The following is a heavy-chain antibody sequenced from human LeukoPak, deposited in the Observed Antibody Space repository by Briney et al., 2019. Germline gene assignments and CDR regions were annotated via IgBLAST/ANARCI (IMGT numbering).Heavy chain of an antibody. D-gene: IGHD3-22*01. CDR1: GFTFSSYS. CDR2: ISSSSSYI. CDR3: ARGGYYDSSGYYYVGYFHH. Sequence: GGSLRLSCAASGFTFSSYSMNWVRQAPGKGLEWVSSISSSSSYIYYAGSVKGRFTISRDNAKNSLYLQMNSLRAEDTAVYYCARGGYYDSSGYYYVGYFHHWGQGTLVTVSS. V-gene: IGHV3-21*01. J-gene: IGHJ1*01.